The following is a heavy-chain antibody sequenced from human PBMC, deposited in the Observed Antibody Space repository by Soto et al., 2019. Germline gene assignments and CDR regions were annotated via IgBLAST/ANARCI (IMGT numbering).Heavy chain of an antibody. CDR3: AKDGSIAAQKRTAKYYYYYYYMDV. J-gene: IGHJ6*03. V-gene: IGHV3-23*01. D-gene: IGHD6-6*01. CDR2: ISGSGGST. Sequence: GGSLRLSCAASGFTFSSYAMSWVRQAPGKGLEWVSAISGSGGSTYYADSVKGRFTISRDNSKNTLYLQMNSLRAEDTAVYYCAKDGSIAAQKRTAKYYYYYYYMDVWGKGTTVTVSS. CDR1: GFTFSSYA.